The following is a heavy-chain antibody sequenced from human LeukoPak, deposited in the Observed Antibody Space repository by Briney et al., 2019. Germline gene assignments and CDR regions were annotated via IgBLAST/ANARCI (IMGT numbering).Heavy chain of an antibody. Sequence: ASVKVSCKASGYTFTSYGISWVRQAPGQGLEWMGWISGYNGNTNYAQKFQGRVTMTTDTSTSTAYMGLRSLRSDDTAVYYCASASITMVRGVIYYYYGMDVWGQGTTVTVSS. V-gene: IGHV1-18*01. CDR3: ASASITMVRGVIYYYYGMDV. CDR1: GYTFTSYG. J-gene: IGHJ6*02. CDR2: ISGYNGNT. D-gene: IGHD3-10*01.